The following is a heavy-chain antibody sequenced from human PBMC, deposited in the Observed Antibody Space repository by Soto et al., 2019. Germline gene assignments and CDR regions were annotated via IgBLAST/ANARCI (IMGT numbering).Heavy chain of an antibody. J-gene: IGHJ4*02. CDR3: ANLRLGELSFFDS. Sequence: EVQLLESGGGLVQPGGSLRLSCAASGFTFSSYAMSWVRQPPGKGLEWVSAIGGSGGSTYYADSVKGRSTISRDNSKNTQNLQMNSLRAEDTAVYYCANLRLGELSFFDSWGQGTLVTVSS. V-gene: IGHV3-23*01. D-gene: IGHD3-16*02. CDR2: IGGSGGST. CDR1: GFTFSSYA.